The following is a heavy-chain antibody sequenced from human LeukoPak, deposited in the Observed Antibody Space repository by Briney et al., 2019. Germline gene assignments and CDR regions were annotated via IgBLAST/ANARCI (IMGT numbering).Heavy chain of an antibody. CDR3: ARDRGAYCGGDCYLGFDY. Sequence: GGSLRLSCAASGFTFSSYSMTWVRQAPGKGLEWVSSIAGSSGYISYADSVKGRFTISRDNAKKSLYLQMTSLTAEDTAVYYCARDRGAYCGGDCYLGFDYWGRGTLVTVSS. V-gene: IGHV3-21*01. D-gene: IGHD2-21*02. CDR1: GFTFSSYS. CDR2: IAGSSGYI. J-gene: IGHJ4*01.